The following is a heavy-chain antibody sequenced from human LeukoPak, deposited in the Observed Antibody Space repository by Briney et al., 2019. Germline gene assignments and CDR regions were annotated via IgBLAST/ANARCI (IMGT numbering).Heavy chain of an antibody. J-gene: IGHJ6*03. V-gene: IGHV3-30*02. CDR2: IRYDGSNK. Sequence: PGGSLRLSCAASGFTFSSYGMHWVRQAPGKGLEWVAFIRYDGSNKYYADSVKGRFTISRDNSKNTLYLQMNSLRAEDTAVYYCAKRGGGSSWYSYYYYYMDVWGKETTVTVSS. CDR3: AKRGGGSSWYSYYYYYMDV. D-gene: IGHD6-13*01. CDR1: GFTFSSYG.